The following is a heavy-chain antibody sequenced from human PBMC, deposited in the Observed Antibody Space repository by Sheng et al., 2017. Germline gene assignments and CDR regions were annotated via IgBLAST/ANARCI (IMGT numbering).Heavy chain of an antibody. CDR3: ASWYCSGGSCYDWFDP. D-gene: IGHD2-15*01. Sequence: EVQLVESGGGLVQPGGSLRLSCAASGFTFSSYSMNWVRQAPGKGLEWVSYISSSSSTIYYADSVKGRFTISRDNAKNSLYLQMNSLRAEDTAVYYCASWYCSGGSCYDWFDPWGQGTLVTVSS. J-gene: IGHJ5*02. V-gene: IGHV3-48*01. CDR1: GFTFSSYS. CDR2: ISSSSSTI.